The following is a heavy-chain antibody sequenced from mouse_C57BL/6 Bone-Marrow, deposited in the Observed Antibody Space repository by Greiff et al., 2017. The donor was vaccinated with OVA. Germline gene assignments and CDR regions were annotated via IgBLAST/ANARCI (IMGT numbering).Heavy chain of an antibody. D-gene: IGHD1-1*01. J-gene: IGHJ2*01. Sequence: VQLQQSVAELVRPGASVKLSCTASGFTIKNTYMHWVQQRPEQGLEWIGRIDPANGNTKYAPQFQGTATITADTSSNTSDLQLSSLTSEDTAIYYCARDYYGSSPLFDYWGQGTTLTVSS. CDR2: IDPANGNT. CDR3: ARDYYGSSPLFDY. CDR1: GFTIKNTY. V-gene: IGHV14-3*01.